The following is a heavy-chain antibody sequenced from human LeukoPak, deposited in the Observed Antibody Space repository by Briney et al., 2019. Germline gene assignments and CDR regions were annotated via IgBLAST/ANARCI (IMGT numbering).Heavy chain of an antibody. V-gene: IGHV1-69*04. CDR3: ARGYSSSFFDY. CDR1: GGTFSSYA. CDR2: IIPILGIA. Sequence: SVKVSCKASGGTFSSYAISWVRQAPGQGLEWMGRIIPILGIANYAQKFQGRVTMTRDTSTSTVYMELSSLRSEDTAVYYCARGYSSSFFDYWGQGTLVTVSS. D-gene: IGHD6-6*01. J-gene: IGHJ4*02.